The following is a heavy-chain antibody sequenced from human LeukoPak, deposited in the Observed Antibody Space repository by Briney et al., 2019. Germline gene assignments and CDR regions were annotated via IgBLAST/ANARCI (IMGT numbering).Heavy chain of an antibody. V-gene: IGHV7-4-1*02. CDR1: GYTFTSYA. CDR3: ARDLSQSPSGWYHHYSYGMDV. CDR2: SNTNTGNP. Sequence: GASGKVSCKASGYTFTSYAMNWVRQAPGQGLEGRGWSNTNTGNPTYAQGFTGRFVFSLDTSVSTAYLQISSLKAEDTAVYYCARDLSQSPSGWYHHYSYGMDVWGQGTPVTVSS. J-gene: IGHJ6*02. D-gene: IGHD6-19*01.